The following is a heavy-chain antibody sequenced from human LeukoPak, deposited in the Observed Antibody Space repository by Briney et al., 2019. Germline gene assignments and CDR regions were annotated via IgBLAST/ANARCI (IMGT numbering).Heavy chain of an antibody. J-gene: IGHJ4*02. CDR2: IRSSTTYV. V-gene: IGHV3-21*01. CDR3: ARDYDYSSSWYDFDY. CDR1: GFTFSNYN. D-gene: IGHD6-13*01. Sequence: PGGSLRLSCAASGFTFSNYNMNWVRQAPGKGLEWVSSIRSSTTYVYYADSVKGRFTISRDNAKNSLYLQMNSLRAEDTAVYYCARDYDYSSSWYDFDYWGQGTLVTVSS.